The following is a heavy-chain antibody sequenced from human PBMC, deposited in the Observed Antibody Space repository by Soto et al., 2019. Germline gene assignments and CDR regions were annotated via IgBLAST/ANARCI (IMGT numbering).Heavy chain of an antibody. J-gene: IGHJ5*02. Sequence: EVQLVESGGGLVKPGGSLRLSCAASGFTFSSYSMNWVRQAPEKGLEWVSSISSSSSYIYYADSVKGRFTISRDNAKNSLYLQMNSLRAEDTAVYYCARDPEFRPSIVVVVAATPWFDPWGQGTLVTVSS. CDR3: ARDPEFRPSIVVVVAATPWFDP. CDR1: GFTFSSYS. CDR2: ISSSSSYI. D-gene: IGHD2-15*01. V-gene: IGHV3-21*01.